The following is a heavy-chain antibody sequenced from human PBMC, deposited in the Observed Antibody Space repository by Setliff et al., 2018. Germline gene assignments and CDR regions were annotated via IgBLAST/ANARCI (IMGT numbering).Heavy chain of an antibody. CDR3: ARQTSGAGTAGYYFLFSASDI. CDR2: INVRGDT. J-gene: IGHJ3*02. Sequence: LSLTCVVNGASLRDHWWSVVRQSTGKGLEWLGEINVRGDTAYNAALGSRVTLSVDRAKSQLSLKLTSVAAADTAVYYCARQTSGAGTAGYYFLFSASDIWGQGAMVTVSS. D-gene: IGHD3-9*01. V-gene: IGHV4-34*01. CDR1: GASLRDHW.